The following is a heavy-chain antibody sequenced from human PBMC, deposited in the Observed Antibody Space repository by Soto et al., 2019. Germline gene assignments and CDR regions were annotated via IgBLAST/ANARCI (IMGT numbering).Heavy chain of an antibody. J-gene: IGHJ4*02. CDR3: AKDRVLGGNSYYFDY. CDR2: ISGSGGST. D-gene: IGHD2-21*02. CDR1: GFTFSSYA. Sequence: GGSLRLSCAASGFTFSSYAMSWVRQAPGKGLEWVSAISGSGGSTYYADSVKGRFTISRDNSKNTLYLQMNSLRAEDTAVYYCAKDRVLGGNSYYFDYWGQGTLVTVSS. V-gene: IGHV3-23*01.